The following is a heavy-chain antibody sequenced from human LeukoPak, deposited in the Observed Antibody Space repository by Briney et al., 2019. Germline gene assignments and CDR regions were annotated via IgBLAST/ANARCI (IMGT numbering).Heavy chain of an antibody. Sequence: SETLSLTCTVSGASISSNTYCWGWIRQPPGKGLEWIASIYSSGSTFYNPSLNSGVTISVDTSKNQFSLKLNSVTAADTAMYYCARGRDWYMHYWGQGILVTVSS. J-gene: IGHJ4*02. V-gene: IGHV4-39*07. CDR1: GASISSNTYC. D-gene: IGHD6-19*01. CDR3: ARGRDWYMHY. CDR2: IYSSGST.